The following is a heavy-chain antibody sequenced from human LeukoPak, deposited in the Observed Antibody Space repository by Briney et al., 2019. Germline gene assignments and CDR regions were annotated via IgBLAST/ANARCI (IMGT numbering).Heavy chain of an antibody. CDR2: ISWNSGSI. Sequence: GGSLRLSCAASGFTFDDYAMHWVRQAPGKGLEWVSGISWNSGSIGYADSVKGRFTISRDNAKNPLYLQMNSLRAEDTALYYCAKVQDCSSTSCYSTYYYGMDVWGQGTTVTVSS. CDR3: AKVQDCSSTSCYSTYYYGMDV. CDR1: GFTFDDYA. D-gene: IGHD2-2*01. V-gene: IGHV3-9*01. J-gene: IGHJ6*02.